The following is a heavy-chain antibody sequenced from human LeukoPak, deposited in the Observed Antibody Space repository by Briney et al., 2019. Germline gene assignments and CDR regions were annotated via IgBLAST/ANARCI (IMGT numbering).Heavy chain of an antibody. V-gene: IGHV3-23*01. D-gene: IGHD2-15*01. Sequence: RLSCAASGFTFSTYVMNWFRQXPGKGLEWVSTISVGPEYVFYADSVKGRFTISRDDSNNALYLQMHSLRAEDTALYYCASGPPXLKXFEYWGQGTLXTVSS. CDR2: ISVGPEYV. J-gene: IGHJ4*02. CDR3: ASGPPXLKXFEY. CDR1: GFTFSTYV.